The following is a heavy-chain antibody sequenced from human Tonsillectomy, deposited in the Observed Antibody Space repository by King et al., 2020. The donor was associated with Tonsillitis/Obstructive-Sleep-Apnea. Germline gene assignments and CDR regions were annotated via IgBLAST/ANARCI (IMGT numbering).Heavy chain of an antibody. CDR2: ISSSISTI. CDR1: GFTFSSYS. J-gene: IGHJ4*02. Sequence: VQLVESGGGLVQPGGSLRLSCAASGFTFSSYSMNWVRQAPGKGLEWVSYISSSISTIYYADSVKGRFTISRDNAKNSLYLQMNSLRDEDTAVYYCAGSSSWSLGYFDYWGQGTLVTVSS. V-gene: IGHV3-48*02. D-gene: IGHD6-13*01. CDR3: AGSSSWSLGYFDY.